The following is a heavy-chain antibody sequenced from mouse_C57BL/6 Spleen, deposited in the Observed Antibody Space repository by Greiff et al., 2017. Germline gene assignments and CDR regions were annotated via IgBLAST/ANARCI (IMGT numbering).Heavy chain of an antibody. J-gene: IGHJ3*01. CDR1: GYTFTSYG. CDR3: SRNFGSSCFAY. D-gene: IGHD1-1*01. Sequence: QVQLKQSGAELARPGASVKLSCKASGYTFTSYGISWVKQRTGQGLEWIGEIYPRSGNTYYNAKFKGKATLTAAKSSSTEYMELCSLTSEDSGVYCCSRNFGSSCFAYGGQGTLVTVSA. V-gene: IGHV1-81*01. CDR2: IYPRSGNT.